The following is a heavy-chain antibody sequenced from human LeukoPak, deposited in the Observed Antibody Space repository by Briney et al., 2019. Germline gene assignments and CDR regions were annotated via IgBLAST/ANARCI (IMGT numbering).Heavy chain of an antibody. CDR2: IKRDGSEK. CDR1: GFTFSSYW. J-gene: IGHJ4*02. Sequence: GGSLRLSCAASGFTFSSYWMSWVRQAPGKGLEWVANIKRDGSEKYYVDSEKGRFTISRENAKNSLYLQMNSLRAEDTAVYYCASTQSFDYWGQGTLVTVSS. V-gene: IGHV3-7*01. CDR3: ASTQSFDY.